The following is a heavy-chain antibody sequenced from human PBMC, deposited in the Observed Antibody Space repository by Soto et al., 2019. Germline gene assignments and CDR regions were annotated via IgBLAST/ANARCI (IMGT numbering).Heavy chain of an antibody. D-gene: IGHD3-16*01. V-gene: IGHV4-34*01. CDR3: ARGRRLWGIHNTRQARQTHISLYNCFDP. J-gene: IGHJ5*02. CDR2: INHSGST. Sequence: SETLSLTCAVYGGSFSGYYWSWIRQPPGKGLEWIGEINHSGSTNYNPSLKSRVTISVDTSKNQFSLKLSSVTAADTAVYYCARGRRLWGIHNTRQARQTHISLYNCFDPWGQGTLVTVSS. CDR1: GGSFSGYY.